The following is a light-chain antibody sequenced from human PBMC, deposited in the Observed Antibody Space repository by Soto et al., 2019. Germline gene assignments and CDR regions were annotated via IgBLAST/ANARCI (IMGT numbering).Light chain of an antibody. Sequence: DIQKTQSPSSPSASVGDRVTITCRASQSISSYLNWYQQKPGKAPKLLIYAASSLQSGVPSRFSGSGSGTDFTLTISSLQPEDFATYYCQQSYSTRWTFGQGTKVDNK. V-gene: IGKV1-39*01. CDR2: AAS. J-gene: IGKJ1*01. CDR3: QQSYSTRWT. CDR1: QSISSY.